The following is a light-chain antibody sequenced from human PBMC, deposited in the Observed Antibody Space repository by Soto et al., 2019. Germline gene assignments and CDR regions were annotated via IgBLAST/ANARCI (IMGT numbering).Light chain of an antibody. CDR2: QVS. CDR3: TLYRNSNTV. V-gene: IGLV2-18*01. CDR1: SSDVGSDNR. J-gene: IGLJ1*01. Sequence: LTQPPSVSGSPGQSVTISCTGTSSDVGSDNRVSWYQQPPGAAPRLMLYQVSNRPSGVPDRFSGCKSGYTASLTISGLQTDDEADYYCTLYRNSNTVFGTGTKLTVL.